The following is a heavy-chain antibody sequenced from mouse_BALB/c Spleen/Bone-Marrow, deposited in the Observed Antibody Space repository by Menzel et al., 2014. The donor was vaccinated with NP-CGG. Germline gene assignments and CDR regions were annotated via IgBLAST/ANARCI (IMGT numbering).Heavy chain of an antibody. CDR2: ISTYYGDA. CDR3: ARSGKVRNAMDY. Sequence: VQLQQSGAELVRPGASVKTSCKGSGYTFTDYAMHWVKQSHAKSLEWIGVISTYYGDASYNQKFKGKATMTVDKSSSTAYMELARLTSEDSAIYYCARSGKVRNAMDYWGQGASVTVSS. CDR1: GYTFTDYA. D-gene: IGHD2-14*01. V-gene: IGHV1S137*01. J-gene: IGHJ4*01.